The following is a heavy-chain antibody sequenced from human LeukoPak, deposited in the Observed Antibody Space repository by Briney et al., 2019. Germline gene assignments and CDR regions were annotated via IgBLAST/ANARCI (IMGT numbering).Heavy chain of an antibody. V-gene: IGHV3-7*01. Sequence: GGSLRLSCAASGFTFSSYWMSWVRQAPGKGLEWVANIKQDGSEKYYVDSVKGRFTISRDNAKNSLYLQMSSLRAEDTAVYYCASTRRGGGNWFDPWGQGTLVTVSS. CDR2: IKQDGSEK. J-gene: IGHJ5*02. CDR1: GFTFSSYW. D-gene: IGHD4-23*01. CDR3: ASTRRGGGNWFDP.